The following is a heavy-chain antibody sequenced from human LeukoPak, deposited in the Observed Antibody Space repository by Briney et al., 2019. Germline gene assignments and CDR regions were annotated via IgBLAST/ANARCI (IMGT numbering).Heavy chain of an antibody. D-gene: IGHD1-26*01. CDR1: GFTFGSYW. J-gene: IGHJ4*02. V-gene: IGHV3-7*01. Sequence: GGSLRLSCAASGFTFGSYWMSWVRQAPGKGPEWVANINQDASEEYYVDSVKGRFTISRDNAKNSLYLQMSSLRAEDTAVYYCARDKVVGATYFDFWGQGTLVTVSS. CDR2: INQDASEE. CDR3: ARDKVVGATYFDF.